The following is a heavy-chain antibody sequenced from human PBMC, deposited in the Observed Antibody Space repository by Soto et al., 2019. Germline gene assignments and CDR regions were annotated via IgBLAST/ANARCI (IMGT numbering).Heavy chain of an antibody. CDR3: ARGVSAGVDY. CDR1: GHSFTSLD. D-gene: IGHD1-26*01. CDR2: MQPSTGRT. J-gene: IGHJ4*02. Sequence: ASVKVFCKXSGHSFTSLDINWVRQTAGQGLEWMGWMQPSTGRTGYAQKFQGRVTMTRDTSINTAYMELTTLTSDDTAFYYCARGVSAGVDYWGQGTLVTVSS. V-gene: IGHV1-8*01.